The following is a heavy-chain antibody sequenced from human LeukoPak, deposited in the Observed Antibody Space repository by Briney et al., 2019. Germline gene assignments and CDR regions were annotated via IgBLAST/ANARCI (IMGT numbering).Heavy chain of an antibody. CDR2: ISYDGSNK. Sequence: GRPLRLSCAASGFTFNNFAMHWVRQAPGKGLEWVAVISYDGSNKYCADSVKGRFTISRDNSKNTLYLQMNSLRAEDTAVYYCARPLTTGESRGYFDYWGQGTLVTASS. D-gene: IGHD7-27*01. J-gene: IGHJ4*02. V-gene: IGHV3-30-3*01. CDR1: GFTFNNFA. CDR3: ARPLTTGESRGYFDY.